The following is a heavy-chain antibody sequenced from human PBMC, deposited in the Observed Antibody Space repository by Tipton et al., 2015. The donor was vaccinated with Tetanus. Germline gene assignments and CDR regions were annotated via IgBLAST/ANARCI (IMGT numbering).Heavy chain of an antibody. D-gene: IGHD2-2*01. CDR1: DGPVSSGGFY. CDR3: AREVPAAGHFDS. Sequence: LRLSCSVSDGPVSSGGFYWGWVRQVTGKGLEWIGNIYYSGTTYYTPSLRGRLSISVDTSKNQFSLKLSSVTAADTAIYYCAREVPAAGHFDSWGQGTLVTVSS. CDR2: IYYSGTT. J-gene: IGHJ4*02. V-gene: IGHV4-31*02.